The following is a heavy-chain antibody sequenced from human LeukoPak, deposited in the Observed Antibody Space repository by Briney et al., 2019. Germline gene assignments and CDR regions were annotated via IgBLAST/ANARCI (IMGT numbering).Heavy chain of an antibody. V-gene: IGHV3-23*01. CDR3: AKGRDGYSPFDY. D-gene: IGHD5-24*01. Sequence: GGSLRLSCAAPGFTFSSYAMSWVRQAPGKGLEWVSAIRGSGGSTYYADSVKGRFTISRDNSKNTLYLQMNSLRPEDTAVYYCAKGRDGYSPFDYWGQRTLVTVSS. CDR1: GFTFSSYA. J-gene: IGHJ4*02. CDR2: IRGSGGST.